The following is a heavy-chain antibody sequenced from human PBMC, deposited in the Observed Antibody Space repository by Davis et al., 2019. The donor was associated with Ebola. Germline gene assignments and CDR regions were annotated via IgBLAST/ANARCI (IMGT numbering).Heavy chain of an antibody. D-gene: IGHD5-12*01. J-gene: IGHJ6*02. Sequence: MPSETLSLTCTVSGGSISSYYWGWIRQPPGKGLEWIGSIYYSGSTYYNPSLKSRVTISVDTSKNQFSLKLSSVTAADTAVYYCARDGVVATIIYYYYGMDVWGQGTTVTVSS. CDR1: GGSISSYY. V-gene: IGHV4-39*02. CDR3: ARDGVVATIIYYYYGMDV. CDR2: IYYSGST.